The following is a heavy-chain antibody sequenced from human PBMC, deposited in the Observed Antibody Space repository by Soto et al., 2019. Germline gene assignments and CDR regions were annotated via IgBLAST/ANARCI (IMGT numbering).Heavy chain of an antibody. CDR2: IYHSGGT. J-gene: IGHJ5*02. CDR3: ARERPDGARLDP. D-gene: IGHD6-6*01. Sequence: QVQLQESGPGLVKPSQTLSLTCTVSGGSISSGDYYWSGIRQTPGKGLELIGYIYHSGGTYYNPSLNSRVTISVNTSKNQFSLKLSSVTAADTAVYYCARERPDGARLDPWGHGTLVTVSS. V-gene: IGHV4-30-4*01. CDR1: GGSISSGDYY.